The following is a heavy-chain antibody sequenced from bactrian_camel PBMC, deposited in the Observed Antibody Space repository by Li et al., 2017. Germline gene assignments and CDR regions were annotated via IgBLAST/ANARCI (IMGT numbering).Heavy chain of an antibody. CDR3: AARRDGCPWYGSLRATIFNY. CDR2: FNSDGST. CDR1: GLAFSNSC. D-gene: IGHD2*01. J-gene: IGHJ4*01. Sequence: QVQLVESGGGSVQAGGSLRLSCTASGLAFSNSCMGWFRQAAGKEREGVARFNSDGSTSYADSARGRFTMSTGNAKSTLYLQMNSLKPEDTAVYYCAARRDGCPWYGSLRATIFNYWGRGTQVTVS. V-gene: IGHV3S53*01.